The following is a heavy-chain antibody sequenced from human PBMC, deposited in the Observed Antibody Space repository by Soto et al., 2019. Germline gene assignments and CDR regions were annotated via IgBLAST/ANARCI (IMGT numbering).Heavy chain of an antibody. CDR3: ARDSLYGSGKTNFDY. D-gene: IGHD3-10*01. V-gene: IGHV3-21*01. CDR2: ISSSSSYI. J-gene: IGHJ4*02. CDR1: GFTFSSYS. Sequence: GESLKISCAASGFTFSSYSMNWVRQAPGKGLEWVSSISSSSSYIYYADSGKGRFTISRDNAKNSLYLQMNSLRGEDTAVYYCARDSLYGSGKTNFDYWGQGTMVTVSS.